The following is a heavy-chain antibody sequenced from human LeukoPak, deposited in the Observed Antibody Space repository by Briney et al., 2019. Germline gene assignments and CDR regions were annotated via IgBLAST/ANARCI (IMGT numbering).Heavy chain of an antibody. J-gene: IGHJ6*03. CDR3: AKGLGGATTDYYYYYMDV. Sequence: GGSLRLSCAASGFTFSSYGMHWVRQAPGKGLEWVAVIWYDGSNKHYADSVKGRFTISRDNSKNTLYLQMNSLRAEDKAVYYCAKGLGGATTDYYYYYMDVWGKGTTVTVSS. CDR1: GFTFSSYG. CDR2: IWYDGSNK. V-gene: IGHV3-33*06. D-gene: IGHD1-26*01.